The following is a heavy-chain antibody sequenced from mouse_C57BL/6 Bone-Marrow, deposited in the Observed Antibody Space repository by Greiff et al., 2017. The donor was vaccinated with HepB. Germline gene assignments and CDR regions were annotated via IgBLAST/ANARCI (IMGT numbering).Heavy chain of an antibody. CDR2: ISDGGSYT. D-gene: IGHD2-2*01. V-gene: IGHV5-4*01. Sequence: EVKLVESGGGLVKPGGSLKLSCAASGFTFSSYAMSWVRQTPEKRLEWVATISDGGSYTYYPDNVKGRFTISRDNAKNNLYLQMSHLKSEDTAMYYCARDLWLRGYFDYWGQGTTLTVSS. CDR3: ARDLWLRGYFDY. J-gene: IGHJ2*01. CDR1: GFTFSSYA.